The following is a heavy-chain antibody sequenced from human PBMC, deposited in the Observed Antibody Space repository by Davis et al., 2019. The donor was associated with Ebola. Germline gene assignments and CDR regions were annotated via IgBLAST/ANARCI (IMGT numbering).Heavy chain of an antibody. V-gene: IGHV1-46*01. CDR2: IDPSGGAT. Sequence: ASVKVSCKASGYTFTSHYMHWVRQAPGQGLEWMGIIDPSGGATTYAQKFQGRVTMTRSTSISTAYMELSSLRSEDTAVYYCARGGEQEPGIAMAATATYWGQGTLVTVSP. D-gene: IGHD6-19*01. J-gene: IGHJ4*02. CDR1: GYTFTSHY. CDR3: ARGGEQEPGIAMAATATY.